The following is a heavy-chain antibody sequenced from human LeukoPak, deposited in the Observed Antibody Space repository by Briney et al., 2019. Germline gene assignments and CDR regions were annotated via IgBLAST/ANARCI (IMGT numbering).Heavy chain of an antibody. Sequence: GGSLRLSCAASGFTFSYYAMTWVRQPPGKGLQWVSAISGNGGTTYYADSVKGRFTVSRDNSKNTLYLQMSSLRADDTAVYYCAKHYYYVSGTYPYYFDYWGQGALVTVSS. CDR3: AKHYYYVSGTYPYYFDY. V-gene: IGHV3-23*01. CDR1: GFTFSYYA. D-gene: IGHD3-10*01. CDR2: ISGNGGTT. J-gene: IGHJ4*02.